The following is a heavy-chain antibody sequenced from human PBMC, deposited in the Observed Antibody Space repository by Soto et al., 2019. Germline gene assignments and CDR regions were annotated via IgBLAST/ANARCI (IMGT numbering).Heavy chain of an antibody. CDR2: ISYDGSDE. J-gene: IGHJ6*02. D-gene: IGHD2-2*02. Sequence: GGSLRLSCAASGFTFRSFVMHWVRQAPGKGLEWVALISYDGSDEYYADSVKGRFTVSRDNSKNTLYLQMNSLQVEDTAIYYCAKHLEYTTSDGMDVWGQGTPVTVYS. CDR3: AKHLEYTTSDGMDV. V-gene: IGHV3-30*18. CDR1: GFTFRSFV.